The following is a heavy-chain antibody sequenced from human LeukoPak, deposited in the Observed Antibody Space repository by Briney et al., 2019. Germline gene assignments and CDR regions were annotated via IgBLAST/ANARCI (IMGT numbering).Heavy chain of an antibody. CDR2: ISSSGSTI. CDR1: GFTFSDYY. D-gene: IGHD2-2*01. CDR3: ARRDQLLWDFDY. Sequence: GGSLRLSCAASGFTFSDYYMSWIRQAPGKGLEWVSYISSSGSTIYYADSVKGRFTISRDNAKNSPYLQMNSLRAEDTAVYYCARRDQLLWDFDYWGQGALVTVSS. V-gene: IGHV3-11*01. J-gene: IGHJ4*02.